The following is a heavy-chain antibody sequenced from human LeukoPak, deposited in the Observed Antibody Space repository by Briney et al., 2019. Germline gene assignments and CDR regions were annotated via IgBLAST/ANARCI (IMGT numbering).Heavy chain of an antibody. V-gene: IGHV4-30-2*01. CDR3: ARGAGDYGGTYYFDY. CDR1: GGSISSGGYS. J-gene: IGHJ4*02. CDR2: IYHSGST. Sequence: KTSETLSLTCAVSGGSISSGGYSWSWIRQPPGKGLEWIGYIYHSGSTYYNPSLKSRVAISVDRSKHQFSLKLSSVTAADTAVYYCARGAGDYGGTYYFDYWGQGTLVTVSS. D-gene: IGHD4-23*01.